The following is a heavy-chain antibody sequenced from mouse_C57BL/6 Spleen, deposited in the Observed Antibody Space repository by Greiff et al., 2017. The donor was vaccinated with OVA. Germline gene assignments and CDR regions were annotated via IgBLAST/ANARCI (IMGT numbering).Heavy chain of an antibody. CDR3: AKNSHYGSSGRYAMDY. CDR1: GFSLTSYG. D-gene: IGHD1-1*01. CDR2: IWRGGST. V-gene: IGHV2-5*01. J-gene: IGHJ4*01. Sequence: QVQLQQSGPGLVQPSQSLSITCTVSGFSLTSYGVHWVRQSPGKGLEWLGVIWRGGSTDYNAAFMSRLSITKDNSKSQVFFKMNSLQADDTAIYYCAKNSHYGSSGRYAMDYWGQGTSVTVSS.